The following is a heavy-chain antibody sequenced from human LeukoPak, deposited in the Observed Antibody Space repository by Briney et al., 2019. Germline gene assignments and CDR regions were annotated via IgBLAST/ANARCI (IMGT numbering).Heavy chain of an antibody. Sequence: PSETLSLTCTVSGGSISSSSYYWGWIRQPPGKGLEWIGSIYYSGSTYNSPSLKSRVTISVDTSKNQFSLNLSSVTAADTAVYYCARDGYYYDSSGYYFDYWGQGTLVTVSS. CDR1: GGSISSSSYY. D-gene: IGHD3-22*01. J-gene: IGHJ4*02. CDR3: ARDGYYYDSSGYYFDY. V-gene: IGHV4-39*07. CDR2: IYYSGST.